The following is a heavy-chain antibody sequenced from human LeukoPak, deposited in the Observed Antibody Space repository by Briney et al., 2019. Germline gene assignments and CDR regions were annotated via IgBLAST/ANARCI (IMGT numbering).Heavy chain of an antibody. CDR2: ISAYNGNT. V-gene: IGHV1-18*01. CDR1: GYTFTSYG. D-gene: IGHD3-10*01. CDR3: AREGRTMVRGVDYYYYGMDV. Sequence: VASVKVSCKASGYTFTSYGISWVRQAPGQGLEWMGWISAYNGNTNYAQKLQGRVTMTTVTSTSTAYMELRSLRSDDTAVYYCAREGRTMVRGVDYYYYGMDVWGQGTTVTVSS. J-gene: IGHJ6*02.